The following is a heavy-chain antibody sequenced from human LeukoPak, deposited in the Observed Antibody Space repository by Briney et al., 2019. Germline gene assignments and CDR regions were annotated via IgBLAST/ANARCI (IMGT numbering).Heavy chain of an antibody. D-gene: IGHD1-1*01. CDR2: ISGSGGST. CDR1: GFTFSSYA. CDR3: AKDIHWNDVWTKNLYDY. Sequence: PGGSLRLSCAASGFTFSSYAMSWVRQAPGKGLEWVSAISGSGGSTYYADSVKGRFTISRDNSKNTLYLQMNSLRAEDTAVYYCAKDIHWNDVWTKNLYDYWGQGTLVTVSS. J-gene: IGHJ4*02. V-gene: IGHV3-23*01.